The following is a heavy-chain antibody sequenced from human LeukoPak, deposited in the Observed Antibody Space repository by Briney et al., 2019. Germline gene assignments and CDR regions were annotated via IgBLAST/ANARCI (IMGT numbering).Heavy chain of an antibody. CDR2: ISSDGTST. CDR3: AKDPGGEVLPDY. Sequence: GGSLRLSCAASGFTFSSYWMHWVRQAPGKGLVWVSRISSDGTSTTYADSVKGRFTISRDNAENTLYLQMNSLRAEDTAVYYCAKDPGGEVLPDYWGQGTLVTVSS. D-gene: IGHD3-10*01. J-gene: IGHJ4*02. CDR1: GFTFSSYW. V-gene: IGHV3-74*01.